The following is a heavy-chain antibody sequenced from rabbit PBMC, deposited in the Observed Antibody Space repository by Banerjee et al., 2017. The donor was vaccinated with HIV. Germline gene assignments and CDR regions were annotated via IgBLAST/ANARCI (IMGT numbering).Heavy chain of an antibody. V-gene: IGHV1S42*01. CDR1: GFDFTNYY. Sequence: QEQLKETGGGLVQPGGSLTLTCTVTGFDFTNYYMCWVRQAPGKGPEWIGYIDPLFGGTWYASWVNGRFTISKTSTTVDLRMTGLTAADTATYFCARDISSSGYYMVLDLWGQGTLVTVS. CDR3: ARDISSSGYYMVLDL. CDR2: IDPLFGGT. D-gene: IGHD1-1*01. J-gene: IGHJ3*01.